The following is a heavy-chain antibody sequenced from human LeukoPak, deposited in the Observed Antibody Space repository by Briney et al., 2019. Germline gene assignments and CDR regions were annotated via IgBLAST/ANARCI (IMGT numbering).Heavy chain of an antibody. V-gene: IGHV4-59*01. D-gene: IGHD6-6*01. CDR2: IYYSGST. CDR1: GGPISSYY. Sequence: SETLSLTCTVSGGPISSYYWSWIRQPPGKGLEWIGYIYYSGSTNYNPSLKSRVTISVDTSKNQFSLKLSSVTAADTAVYYCAGSYSSSSEFDYWGQGTLVTVSS. J-gene: IGHJ4*02. CDR3: AGSYSSSSEFDY.